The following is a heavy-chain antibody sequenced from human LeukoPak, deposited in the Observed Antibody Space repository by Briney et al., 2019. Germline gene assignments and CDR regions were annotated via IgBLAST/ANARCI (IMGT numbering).Heavy chain of an antibody. CDR2: IKLDGGEN. V-gene: IGHV3-7*01. CDR3: ARGRSGSGNYYHAAFDI. Sequence: GRSLRLSCAASGFTFSSYAMHWVRQAPGKGLEWVASIKLDGGENYYVDSVKGRFTISRDNAKNSLSLQMNSLRAEDTAVYYCARGRSGSGNYYHAAFDIWGQGTMVTVSS. CDR1: GFTFSSYA. J-gene: IGHJ3*02. D-gene: IGHD3-10*01.